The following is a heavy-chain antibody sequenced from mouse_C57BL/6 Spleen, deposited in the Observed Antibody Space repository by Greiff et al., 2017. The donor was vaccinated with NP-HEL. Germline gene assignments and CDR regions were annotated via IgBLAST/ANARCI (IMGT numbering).Heavy chain of an antibody. CDR1: GYTFTDYN. V-gene: IGHV1-22*01. D-gene: IGHD4-1*01. CDR3: ARDLTGTHFDY. Sequence: VQLQQSGPELVKPGASVKMSRKASGYTFTDYNMHWVKQSHGKSLEWIGYINPNNGGTSYNQKFKGKATLTVNKSSSTAYMELRSLTSEDSAVYYCARDLTGTHFDYWGQGTTLTVSS. J-gene: IGHJ2*01. CDR2: INPNNGGT.